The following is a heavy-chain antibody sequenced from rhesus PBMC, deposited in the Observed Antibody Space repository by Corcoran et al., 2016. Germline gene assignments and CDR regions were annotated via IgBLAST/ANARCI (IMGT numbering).Heavy chain of an antibody. CDR1: GYTFSTYY. J-gene: IGHJ4*01. D-gene: IGHD2-15*01. Sequence: QVQLVQSGGEIKQPGASVKLSCKASGYTFSTYYIHWVRQAPVHGLEWIGLSTPYNGNKGYAQNFQGRVTITTDTSTSTGYMELSSLRSEDTAVYFCTRAAPPFYFDYWGQGVLVTISS. V-gene: IGHV1-180*01. CDR3: TRAAPPFYFDY. CDR2: STPYNGNK.